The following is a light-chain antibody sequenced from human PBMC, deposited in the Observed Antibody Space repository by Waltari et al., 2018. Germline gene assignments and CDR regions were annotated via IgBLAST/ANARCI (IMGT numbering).Light chain of an antibody. J-gene: IGLJ2*01. Sequence: QSDLSQPASMSGSPGQSITISCTGTSSDVGGYNYVSWYQEYPAKAPKLIIYDVKNRPSGVSNRFSGSKSGNTASLTISGLQAEDEADYYCSSYTSTSTVLFGGGTKVTVL. CDR3: SSYTSTSTVL. CDR1: SSDVGGYNY. CDR2: DVK. V-gene: IGLV2-14*03.